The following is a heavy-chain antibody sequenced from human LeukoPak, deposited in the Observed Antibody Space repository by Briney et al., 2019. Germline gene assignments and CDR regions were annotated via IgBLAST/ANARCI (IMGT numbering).Heavy chain of an antibody. Sequence: ASVKVSCKASGYSFSDNYMHWVRQAPGQGLEWMGWINPNSGGTNYAQKFQGRVTMTRDTSISTAYMELSRLRSDDTAVYYCARLEYETQTGSVWSMDPWGQGTLVTVSS. D-gene: IGHD3-9*01. CDR1: GYSFSDNY. CDR2: INPNSGGT. J-gene: IGHJ5*02. CDR3: ARLEYETQTGSVWSMDP. V-gene: IGHV1-2*02.